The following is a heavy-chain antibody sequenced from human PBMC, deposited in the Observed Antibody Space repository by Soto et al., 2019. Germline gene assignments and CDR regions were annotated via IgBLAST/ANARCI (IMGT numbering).Heavy chain of an antibody. V-gene: IGHV2-5*02. CDR3: AHRLGLGYCSGGSCSWGSDAFDI. CDR2: IYWDDDK. Sequence: SGPTLVKPTQTLTLTCTFSGFSLSTSGVGVGWIRQPPGKALEWLALIYWDDDKRYSPSLKSRLTITKDTSKNQVVLTMTNMDPVDTATYYCAHRLGLGYCSGGSCSWGSDAFDIWGQGTMVTVSS. CDR1: GFSLSTSGVG. D-gene: IGHD2-15*01. J-gene: IGHJ3*02.